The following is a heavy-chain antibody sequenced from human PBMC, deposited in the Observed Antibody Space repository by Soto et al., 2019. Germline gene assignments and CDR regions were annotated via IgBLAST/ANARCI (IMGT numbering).Heavy chain of an antibody. CDR3: ARAMAPWWFDP. CDR1: GYTFTSYG. CDR2: ISSYNGNT. J-gene: IGHJ5*02. V-gene: IGHV1-18*01. Sequence: ASVKVSCKASGYTFTSYGISWVRQAPGQGLEWMGWISSYNGNTSYAQKLQGRVTMTTDTSTSTAYMELRSLSSDDTAVYYCARAMAPWWFDPWGQGTLVTVSS.